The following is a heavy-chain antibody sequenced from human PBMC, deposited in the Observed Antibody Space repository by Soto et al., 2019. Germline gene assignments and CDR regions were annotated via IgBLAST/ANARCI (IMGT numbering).Heavy chain of an antibody. D-gene: IGHD3-22*01. CDR3: ARGVPDYYDSSGYYLLFDY. J-gene: IGHJ4*02. Sequence: SETLSLTCTVSGGSISSYYWSWIRQPPGKGLEWIGYIYYSGSTNYNPSLKSRVTISVDTSKNQFSLKLSSVTAADTAVYYCARGVPDYYDSSGYYLLFDYWGQGTLVTVSS. CDR1: GGSISSYY. V-gene: IGHV4-59*01. CDR2: IYYSGST.